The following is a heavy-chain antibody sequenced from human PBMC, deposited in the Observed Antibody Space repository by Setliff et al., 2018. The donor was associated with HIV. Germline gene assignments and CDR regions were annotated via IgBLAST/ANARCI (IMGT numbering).Heavy chain of an antibody. D-gene: IGHD3-10*01. J-gene: IGHJ5*02. Sequence: ASETLSLTCTVSGGSISSSSYYWGWIRQPPGKGLEWIGSIYYSGSTYYNPSLKSRVTTSVDTSKNQFSLKLSSVTAADTAVYYCARRIDNSGSLPAKNWFDTWGQGRLVTVSS. CDR2: IYYSGST. CDR3: ARRIDNSGSLPAKNWFDT. CDR1: GGSISSSSYY. V-gene: IGHV4-39*01.